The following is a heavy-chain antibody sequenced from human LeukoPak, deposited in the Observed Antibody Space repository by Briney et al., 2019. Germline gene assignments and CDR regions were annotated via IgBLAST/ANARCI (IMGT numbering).Heavy chain of an antibody. CDR2: IWYDGSNK. V-gene: IGHV3-33*06. Sequence: PGRSLRLSCAASGFTFSSYGMHWVRQAPGKGLEWVAVIWYDGSNKYYADSVKGRFTISRDNSKNTLYPQMNSLRAEDTAVYYCAKILAPYYYYYMDVWGKGTTVTVSS. CDR3: AKILAPYYYYYMDV. CDR1: GFTFSSYG. J-gene: IGHJ6*03.